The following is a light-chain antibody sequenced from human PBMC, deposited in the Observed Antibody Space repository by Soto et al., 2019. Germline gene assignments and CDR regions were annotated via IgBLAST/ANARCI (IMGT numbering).Light chain of an antibody. J-gene: IGKJ4*01. CDR2: WAS. CDR1: QSVLYSSDNKNY. V-gene: IGKV4-1*01. Sequence: DIVMTQSPDSLAVSLGERATINCKSSQSVLYSSDNKNYLAWYQQKPGQPPKLLIYWASTRDSGVPDRFSGSGSGEDFTLPSSSLQAEDVAVYYCQQYYSTLTFGGGTKVEIK. CDR3: QQYYSTLT.